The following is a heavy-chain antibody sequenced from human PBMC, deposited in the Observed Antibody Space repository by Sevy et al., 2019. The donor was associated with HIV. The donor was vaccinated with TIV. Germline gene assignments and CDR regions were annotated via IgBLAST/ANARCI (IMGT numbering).Heavy chain of an antibody. J-gene: IGHJ6*02. V-gene: IGHV3-30*18. CDR3: AKDFTGYNGMDV. D-gene: IGHD3-9*01. CDR2: ISYHGRDK. CDR1: GIIFTSSG. Sequence: GGSLRLSCVVSGIIFTSSGMHWVRQAPGKGLEWVAVISYHGRDKFYAESVEGRFTISRDNSKKILYLQMNSLRIEDTAVYYCAKDFTGYNGMDVWGQGTMVTVSS.